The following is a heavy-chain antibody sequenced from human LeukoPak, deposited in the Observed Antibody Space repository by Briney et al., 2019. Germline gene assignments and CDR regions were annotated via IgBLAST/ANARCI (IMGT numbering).Heavy chain of an antibody. D-gene: IGHD5-18*01. J-gene: IGHJ4*02. V-gene: IGHV4-39*07. Sequence: SETLSLTCTVSGGSISSSDYYWGWIGQPPGTGLEWIGSFSYGESTYYNPSLKSRVNISVDTSKNQFSLRLGSVTAADTAVYYCARIERSGYTYGYLAYWGQGTLVTVSS. CDR1: GGSISSSDYY. CDR3: ARIERSGYTYGYLAY. CDR2: FSYGEST.